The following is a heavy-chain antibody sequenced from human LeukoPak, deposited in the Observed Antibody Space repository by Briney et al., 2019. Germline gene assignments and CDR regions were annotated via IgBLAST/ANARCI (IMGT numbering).Heavy chain of an antibody. Sequence: SETLSLTCTVSGGSISSSSYYWGWIRQPPGKGLEWIGSIYYSGSTYYNPSLKSRVTISVDTSKNQFSLKLSSVTAADTAVYYCARLHPSTVTRSYYFDYWGQGTLVTVSS. V-gene: IGHV4-39*07. D-gene: IGHD4-17*01. J-gene: IGHJ4*02. CDR3: ARLHPSTVTRSYYFDY. CDR1: GGSISSSSYY. CDR2: IYYSGST.